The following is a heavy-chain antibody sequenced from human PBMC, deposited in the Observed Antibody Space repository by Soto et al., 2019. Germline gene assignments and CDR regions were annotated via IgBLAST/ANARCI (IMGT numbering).Heavy chain of an antibody. CDR2: IYSGGST. D-gene: IGHD3-3*01. CDR3: ARDKAVEGMDV. CDR1: GFTVSSNY. Sequence: AGGSLRLSCAASGFTVSSNYMSWVRQAPGKGLEWVSVIYSGGSTYYADSVKGRFTISRDNSKNTLYLQMNSLRAEDTAVYYCARDKAVEGMDVWGQGTTVTVSS. V-gene: IGHV3-53*01. J-gene: IGHJ6*02.